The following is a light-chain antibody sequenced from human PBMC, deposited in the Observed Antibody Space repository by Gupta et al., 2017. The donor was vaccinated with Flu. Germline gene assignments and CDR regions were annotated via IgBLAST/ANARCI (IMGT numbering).Light chain of an antibody. Sequence: SSALTQPPSLSVSPGQTATLPCSGDNCGDKVTSWYQQKARQSRVLVMYEDSKLPSGVPGRFSGSNGGNTATMTTSGTEAVEEADYYCQEGDSSTVIFGGGTKLTVL. CDR3: QEGDSSTVI. CDR2: EDS. V-gene: IGLV3-1*01. CDR1: NCGDKV. J-gene: IGLJ2*01.